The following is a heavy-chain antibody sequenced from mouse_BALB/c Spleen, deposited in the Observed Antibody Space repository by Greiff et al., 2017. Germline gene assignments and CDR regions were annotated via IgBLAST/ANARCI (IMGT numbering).Heavy chain of an antibody. V-gene: IGHV2-9*02. D-gene: IGHD3-1*01. CDR3: ARVSSGYRDAMDY. CDR2: IWAGGST. Sequence: VKLQESGPGLVAPSQSLSITCTVSGFSLTSYGVHWVRQPPGKGLEWLGVIWAGGSTNYNSALMSRLSISKDNSKSQVFLKMNSLQTDDTAMYYCARVSSGYRDAMDYWGQGTSVTVSS. J-gene: IGHJ4*01. CDR1: GFSLTSYG.